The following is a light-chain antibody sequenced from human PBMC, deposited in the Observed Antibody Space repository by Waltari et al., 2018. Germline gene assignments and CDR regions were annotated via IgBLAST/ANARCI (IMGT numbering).Light chain of an antibody. Sequence: SALTQPASVSASPGQSIPIPCTGTSSDVGGYNFVSWYPQHPGKAPQVIIFEISNRRSGVSNRFSGSKSSNTASLTTSGLQAEDEANYYCCAYVGYSTWVFGGGTKLTVV. CDR1: SSDVGGYNF. J-gene: IGLJ3*02. V-gene: IGLV2-23*02. CDR2: EIS. CDR3: CAYVGYSTWV.